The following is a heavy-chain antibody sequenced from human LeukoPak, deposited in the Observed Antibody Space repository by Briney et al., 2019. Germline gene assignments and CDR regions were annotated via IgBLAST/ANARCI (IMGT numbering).Heavy chain of an antibody. Sequence: PGGSLRLSCATSGFIFSNYWMTWVRQVPGKGLEWVASISQDGTARTYLDSVEGRFTISRDNAKSSLYLKMNRLIADDTAIYHWGHAAYYWIPGSAWGQGTLVTASS. CDR3: GHAAYYWIPGSA. CDR2: ISQDGTAR. V-gene: IGHV3-7*01. CDR1: GFIFSNYW. J-gene: IGHJ5*02. D-gene: IGHD3-16*01.